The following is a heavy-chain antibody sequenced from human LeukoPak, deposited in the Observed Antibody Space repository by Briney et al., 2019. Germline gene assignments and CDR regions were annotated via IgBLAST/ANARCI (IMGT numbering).Heavy chain of an antibody. CDR2: ISPTGST. V-gene: IGHV4-4*07. CDR3: AKYTSSYYYDFDS. Sequence: SETLSLTCTVSGGSISTHYWSWIRQPAGRGLEWVGRISPTGSTSYNPSLKSRVTMSIDPSKNQFSLRLSSVTAADTAVYYCAKYTSSYYYDFDSWGQGTLVTVSS. J-gene: IGHJ4*02. CDR1: GGSISTHY. D-gene: IGHD3-22*01.